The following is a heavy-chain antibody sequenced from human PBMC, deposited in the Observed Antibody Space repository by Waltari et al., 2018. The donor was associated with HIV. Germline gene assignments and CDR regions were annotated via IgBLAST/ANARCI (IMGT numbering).Heavy chain of an antibody. D-gene: IGHD6-19*01. CDR3: ARSGIAVVGYFDL. Sequence: QVQLQQSGAGLLNPSETLYRPCAVCVGSFCGYYWRWIGQPPGKVLEWIGEINHSGSTNYNPSLKSRVTISVDTSKNQFSLKLSSVTAADTAVYYCARSGIAVVGYFDLWGRGTLVTVSS. J-gene: IGHJ2*01. CDR1: VGSFCGYY. V-gene: IGHV4-34*01. CDR2: INHSGST.